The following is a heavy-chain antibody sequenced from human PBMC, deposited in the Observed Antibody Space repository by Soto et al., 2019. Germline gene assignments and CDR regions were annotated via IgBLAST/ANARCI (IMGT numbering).Heavy chain of an antibody. J-gene: IGHJ5*02. CDR1: GYTFTSYY. Sequence: QVQLVQSGAEVKKPGASVKVSCKASGYTFTSYYMHWVRQAPGQGLEWMGIINPSGGSTSYAQKFQGRVTMTTDTSTSTDYGWLSSLRSEDAAVYYCARARPVGRRDWFDPWGQGTLVTVSS. CDR3: ARARPVGRRDWFDP. D-gene: IGHD1-26*01. V-gene: IGHV1-46*03. CDR2: INPSGGST.